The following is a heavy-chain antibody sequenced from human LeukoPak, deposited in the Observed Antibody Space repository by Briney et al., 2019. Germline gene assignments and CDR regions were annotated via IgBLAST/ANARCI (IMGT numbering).Heavy chain of an antibody. Sequence: ASVKVSCKASGGTFSSYAISWVRQAPGQGLEWMGWISAYNGNTNYAQKLQGRVTMTTDTSTSTAYMELRSLRSEDTAVYYCARDRGGMGSSGYYFARNFDYWGQGTLVTVSS. CDR2: ISAYNGNT. CDR1: GGTFSSYA. V-gene: IGHV1-18*01. J-gene: IGHJ4*02. CDR3: ARDRGGMGSSGYYFARNFDY. D-gene: IGHD3-22*01.